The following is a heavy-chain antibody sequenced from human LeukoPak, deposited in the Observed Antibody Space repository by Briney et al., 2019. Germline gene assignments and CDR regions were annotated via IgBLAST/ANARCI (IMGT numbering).Heavy chain of an antibody. J-gene: IGHJ4*02. CDR3: ARDEKAMYYFDY. V-gene: IGHV3-74*01. CDR1: GFTFTRYW. CDR2: INTDGSST. Sequence: GGSLRLSCAASGFTFTRYWMHWVRQAPGKGLVWVSHINTDGSSTTYADSVKGRFTISRDNAKNTLYLQMNSLRAEDTAVYYCARDEKAMYYFDYWGQGTLVTVSS.